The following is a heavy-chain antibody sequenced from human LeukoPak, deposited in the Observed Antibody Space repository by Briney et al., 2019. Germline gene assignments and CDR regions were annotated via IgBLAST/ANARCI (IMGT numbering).Heavy chain of an antibody. V-gene: IGHV3-30*02. Sequence: HPGGSLRLSCAASGFTFSSYGMHWVRQAPGKGLEWVAFIRYDGSNKYYADSVKGRFTISRDNSKNTLYLQMNSLRAEDTAVYYCAPRVVGATQTFDYWGQGTLVTVSS. CDR1: GFTFSSYG. D-gene: IGHD1-26*01. J-gene: IGHJ4*02. CDR2: IRYDGSNK. CDR3: APRVVGATQTFDY.